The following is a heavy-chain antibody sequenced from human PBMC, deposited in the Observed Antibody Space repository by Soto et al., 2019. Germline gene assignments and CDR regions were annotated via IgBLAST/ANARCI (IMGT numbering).Heavy chain of an antibody. CDR1: GGSISSYY. D-gene: IGHD5-18*01. CDR2: IYYSGST. CDR3: AREKHTAMVTPTGGMDV. V-gene: IGHV4-59*01. J-gene: IGHJ6*02. Sequence: QVQLQESGPGLVKPSETLSLTCTVSGGSISSYYWSWIRQPPGKGLEWIGYIYYSGSTNSNPPRTSRVTLSVDTSKNQFPLKLSSVTAADTAVYYCAREKHTAMVTPTGGMDVWGQGTTVTVSS.